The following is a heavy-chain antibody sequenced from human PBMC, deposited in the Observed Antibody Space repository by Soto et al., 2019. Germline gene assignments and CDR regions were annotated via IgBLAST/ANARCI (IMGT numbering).Heavy chain of an antibody. V-gene: IGHV3-74*01. CDR2: INADGSTP. CDR1: GFTVRTCW. CDR3: ARDNSYAMEV. Sequence: EVQLVESGGGLVQPGGSLRLSCAPSGFTVRTCWMHWVRQAPGKGLVWVSYINADGSTPNYADSERGRFTITRDNAKITLYPQMNSLRAEDTAVYYCARDNSYAMEVWGQGTTVTVSS. D-gene: IGHD1-20*01. J-gene: IGHJ6*02.